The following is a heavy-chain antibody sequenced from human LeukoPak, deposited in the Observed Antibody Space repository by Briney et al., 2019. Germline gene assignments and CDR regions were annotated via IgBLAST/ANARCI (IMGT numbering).Heavy chain of an antibody. CDR3: ARGVEDLGYSYDY. D-gene: IGHD5-18*01. V-gene: IGHV4-59*01. CDR2: ISYSGST. Sequence: PSETLSLTCTVSGASISGYSWSWIRQPPGQGLEWIGNISYSGSTNYNPSLKSRVTISVDTSKNQFSLRLTSVTAADTAFYYCARGVEDLGYSYDYWGQGTLVTVSS. CDR1: GASISGYS. J-gene: IGHJ4*02.